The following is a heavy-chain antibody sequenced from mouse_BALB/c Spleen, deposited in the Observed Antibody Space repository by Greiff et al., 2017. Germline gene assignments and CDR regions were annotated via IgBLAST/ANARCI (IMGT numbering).Heavy chain of an antibody. CDR2: ISDGGSYT. J-gene: IGHJ4*01. CDR1: GFAFSSYY. V-gene: IGHV5-4*02. D-gene: IGHD2-3*01. Sequence: EVQLVESGGGLVKPGGSLKLSCAASGFAFSSYYMYWVRQTPEKRLEWVATISDGGSYTYYPDSVKGRFTISRDNAKNNLYLQMSSLKSEDTAMYYCARVLIYDGYPYAMDYWGQGTSVTVSS. CDR3: ARVLIYDGYPYAMDY.